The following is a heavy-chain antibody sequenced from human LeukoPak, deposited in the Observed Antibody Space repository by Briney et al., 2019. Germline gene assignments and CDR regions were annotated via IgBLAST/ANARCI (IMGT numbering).Heavy chain of an antibody. CDR3: TRSTPYYYDSSGYYQNFVY. CDR2: IRSKAYGGTT. D-gene: IGHD3-22*01. CDR1: GFTFGDYA. Sequence: PGESLKISCTGSGFTFGDYAMSWVRQAPGKGLEWVGFIRSKAYGGTTEYAASVKGRFTISRDDSKSIAYLQMNSLKTEDTAVYYCTRSTPYYYDSSGYYQNFVYWGQGTLVTVSS. V-gene: IGHV3-49*04. J-gene: IGHJ4*02.